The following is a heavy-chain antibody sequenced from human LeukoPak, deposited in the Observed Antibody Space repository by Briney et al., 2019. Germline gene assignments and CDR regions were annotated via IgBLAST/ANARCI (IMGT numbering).Heavy chain of an antibody. CDR2: ISSSSSYI. V-gene: IGHV3-21*01. Sequence: GGSLRLSCAASGFTFTTYWMAWVRQAPGKGLEWVSSISSSSSYIYYADSVKGRFTISRDNAKNSLYLQMNSLRAEDTAVYYCVPDPLSGDDYWGQGTLVTVSS. D-gene: IGHD1-14*01. CDR1: GFTFTTYW. CDR3: VPDPLSGDDY. J-gene: IGHJ4*02.